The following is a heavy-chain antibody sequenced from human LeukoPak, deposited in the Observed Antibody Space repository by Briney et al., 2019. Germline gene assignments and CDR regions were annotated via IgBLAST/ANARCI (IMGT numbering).Heavy chain of an antibody. V-gene: IGHV1-69*05. CDR2: IIPIFGTA. CDR1: GGTFSSYA. D-gene: IGHD3-16*01. CDR3: AREAYDYVDY. Sequence: SVKVSCKASGGTFSSYAISWVRQAPGQGLEWMGGIIPIFGTANYAQKFQGRVTMTRDMSTSTVYMELSSLRSEDTAVYYCAREAYDYVDYWGQGTLVTVSS. J-gene: IGHJ4*02.